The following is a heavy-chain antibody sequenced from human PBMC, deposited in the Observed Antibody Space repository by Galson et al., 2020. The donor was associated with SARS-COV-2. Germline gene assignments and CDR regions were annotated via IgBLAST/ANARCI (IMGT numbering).Heavy chain of an antibody. CDR2: LYWDDDK. CDR3: AHRHSYGCWGDPFDI. Sequence: SGPTLVQPPQTLTLTCTFSGFSLSTTGVGVGWVRQPPGTSLEWLPLLYWDDDKRYIPSLKSRLTITKATPKNQVVLTMTNMDPVDTATYFCAHRHSYGCWGDPFDIWGQGTMVTVSS. V-gene: IGHV2-5*02. D-gene: IGHD5-18*01. CDR1: GFSLSTTGVG. J-gene: IGHJ3*02.